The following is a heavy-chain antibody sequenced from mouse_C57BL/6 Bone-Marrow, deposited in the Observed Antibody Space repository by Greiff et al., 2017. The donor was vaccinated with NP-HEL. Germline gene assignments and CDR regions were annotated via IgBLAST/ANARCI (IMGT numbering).Heavy chain of an antibody. V-gene: IGHV1-26*01. J-gene: IGHJ3*01. D-gene: IGHD2-3*01. CDR2: INPNNGGT. Sequence: EVQLHQSGPELVKPGASVKISCKASGYTFTDYYMNWVKQSHGKSLEWIGDINPNNGGTSYNQKFKGKATLTVDKSSSTAYMELRSLTSEDSAVYYCARGLYDSRFAYWGQGTLVTVSA. CDR1: GYTFTDYY. CDR3: ARGLYDSRFAY.